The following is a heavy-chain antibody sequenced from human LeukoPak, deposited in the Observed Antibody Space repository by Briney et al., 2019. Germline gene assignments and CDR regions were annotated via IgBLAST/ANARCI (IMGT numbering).Heavy chain of an antibody. CDR1: GYTFTSYD. V-gene: IGHV1-8*01. Sequence: ASVKVSCKASGYTFTSYDINWVRQATGQGLEWMGWMNPNSANTGFAQKFRGRLTMTRNTSISTAYMELSSLRSEDTAVYYCARGVDPAMVDYYYYMDVWGKGTTVTVSS. CDR2: MNPNSANT. CDR3: ARGVDPAMVDYYYYMDV. D-gene: IGHD5-18*01. J-gene: IGHJ6*03.